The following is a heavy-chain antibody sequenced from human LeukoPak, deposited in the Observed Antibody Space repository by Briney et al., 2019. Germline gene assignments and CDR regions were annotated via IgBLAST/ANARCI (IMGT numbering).Heavy chain of an antibody. J-gene: IGHJ6*01. V-gene: IGHV3-23*01. CDR3: ARDSYASGGPIYA. Sequence: GGGLRLSCAASGWCFSRYAMRWVGPAPGRGREWVSGISGIGGSTYYEDSVKGRFTISRDNAKNTLYLQMDSLRGGGTGLFFCARDSYASGGPIYASGKGTPVTVSP. D-gene: IGHD3-10*01. CDR2: ISGIGGST. CDR1: GWCFSRYA.